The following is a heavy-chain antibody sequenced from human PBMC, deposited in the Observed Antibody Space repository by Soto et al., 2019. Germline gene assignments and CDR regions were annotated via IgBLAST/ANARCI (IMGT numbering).Heavy chain of an antibody. V-gene: IGHV4-39*01. CDR2: IYYSGST. Sequence: QLQLQESGPGLVKPSETLSLTCTVSGGSISSSSYYWGLIRQPPGKGLEWIGSIYYSGSTYYNPSLKSRVTISVDTSKNQFSLKLSSVTAADTAVYYCARHVMWQQPYYWGQGTLVTVSS. CDR3: ARHVMWQQPYY. CDR1: GGSISSSSYY. D-gene: IGHD6-13*01. J-gene: IGHJ4*02.